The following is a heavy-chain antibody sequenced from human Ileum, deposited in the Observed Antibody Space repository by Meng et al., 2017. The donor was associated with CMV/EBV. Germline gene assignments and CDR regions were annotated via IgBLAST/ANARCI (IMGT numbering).Heavy chain of an antibody. CDR3: VRDLISGVVPLGY. V-gene: IGHV3-48*04. CDR2: ISSSSSTI. J-gene: IGHJ4*02. D-gene: IGHD3-3*01. Sequence: GESLKISCAASGFTFSSYSMNWVRQAPGKGLEWVSYISSSSSTIYYADSVKGRFTISRDNAKNSLYLQMNSLRVEDTAIYYCVRDLISGVVPLGYWGQGTLVTVSS. CDR1: GFTFSSYS.